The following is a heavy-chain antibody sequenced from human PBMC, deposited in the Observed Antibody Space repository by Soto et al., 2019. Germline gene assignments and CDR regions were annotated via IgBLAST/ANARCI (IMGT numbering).Heavy chain of an antibody. CDR3: VRIRYQLPSSVLWLDP. D-gene: IGHD3-16*02. Sequence: PSETLSLTCAVYGGFLSESYWTWIRQPPGKGLEWIGEINHVGGTNYNPSLKSRVTMSVDTSQNQFSLRLISVTAADTAMYFCVRIRYQLPSSVLWLDPWGQGTPVSVSS. CDR1: GGFLSESY. CDR2: INHVGGT. V-gene: IGHV4-34*01. J-gene: IGHJ5*02.